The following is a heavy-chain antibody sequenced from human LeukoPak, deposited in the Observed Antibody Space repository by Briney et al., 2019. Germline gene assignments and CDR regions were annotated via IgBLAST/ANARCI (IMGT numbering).Heavy chain of an antibody. CDR2: INPNGGGT. D-gene: IGHD1-7*01. Sequence: GASVKLSCKASGYTSTGYYIHWVRHAPGQGLEWMGLINPNGGGTNYTQKFQGRVTMTRDTSISAAYMDLSRLRSDDTAVYYCARDVIRNYFDPWGQGTLVTVSS. CDR1: GYTSTGYY. J-gene: IGHJ5*02. V-gene: IGHV1-2*02. CDR3: ARDVIRNYFDP.